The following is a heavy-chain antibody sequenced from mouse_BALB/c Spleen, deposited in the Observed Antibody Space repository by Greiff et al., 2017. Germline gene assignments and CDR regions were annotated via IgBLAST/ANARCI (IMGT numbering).Heavy chain of an antibody. D-gene: IGHD1-1*01. CDR2: INPSTGYT. Sequence: QVQLQQSGAELAKPGASVKMSCKASGYTFTSYWMHWVKQRPGQGLEWIGYINPSTGYTEYNQKFKDKATLTADKSSSTAYMQLSSLTSEDSAVYYCASDYGSSYVSHFDYWGQGTTLTVSS. CDR3: ASDYGSSYVSHFDY. CDR1: GYTFTSYW. V-gene: IGHV1-7*01. J-gene: IGHJ2*01.